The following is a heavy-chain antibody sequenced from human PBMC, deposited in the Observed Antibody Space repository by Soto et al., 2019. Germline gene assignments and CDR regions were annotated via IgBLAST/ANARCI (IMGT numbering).Heavy chain of an antibody. J-gene: IGHJ6*02. CDR3: ARVSDYYYYGMDV. V-gene: IGHV4-31*03. CDR1: GGSISSGGYY. CDR2: IYYSGST. Sequence: QVQLQESGPGLVKPSQTLSLTCTVSGGSISSGGYYWSWIRQHPGKGLEWIGYIYYSGSTYYNPSPKRRVTISVDTSKNQFSLKLSSVTAADTAVYYCARVSDYYYYGMDVWGQGTTVTVSS.